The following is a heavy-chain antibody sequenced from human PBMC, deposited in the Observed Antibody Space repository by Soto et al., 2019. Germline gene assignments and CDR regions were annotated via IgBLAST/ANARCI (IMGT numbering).Heavy chain of an antibody. Sequence: SETLSLTCTVSGGSISSSSYYWGWIRQPPGKGLEWIGSIYYSGSTYYNPSLKSRVTISVDTSKNQFSLKLSSVTAADTAVYYCARLGYRSSWYGEGLPRVFDYWGQGTLVTVSS. CDR2: IYYSGST. CDR3: ARLGYRSSWYGEGLPRVFDY. CDR1: GGSISSSSYY. V-gene: IGHV4-39*01. D-gene: IGHD6-13*01. J-gene: IGHJ4*02.